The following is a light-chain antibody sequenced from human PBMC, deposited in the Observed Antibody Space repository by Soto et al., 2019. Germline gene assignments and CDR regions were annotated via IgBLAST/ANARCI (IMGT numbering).Light chain of an antibody. CDR3: QVWDSNTYV. J-gene: IGLJ1*01. V-gene: IGLV3-9*01. CDR2: RDS. Sequence: SYELTQPLSVSVALGQTARITCGGNNIGSKNVHWYQQKPGQAPVLVIYRDSSRPSGIPERFSGSNSGNTATLTISRAQAGDEADYYCQVWDSNTYVFGTGTRSPS. CDR1: NIGSKN.